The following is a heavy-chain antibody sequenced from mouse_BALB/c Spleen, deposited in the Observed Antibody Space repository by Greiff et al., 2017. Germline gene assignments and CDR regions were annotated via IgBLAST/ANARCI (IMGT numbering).Heavy chain of an antibody. J-gene: IGHJ1*01. Sequence: QVQLQQSAAELARPGASVKMSCKASGYTFTSYTMHWVKQRPGQGLEWFGYINPSSGYTEYNQKFKDKTTLTADKSSSTAYMQLSSLTSEDSAVYYCARSGYGSSYGWYFDVWGAGTTVTVSS. CDR1: GYTFTSYT. V-gene: IGHV1-4*02. CDR2: INPSSGYT. D-gene: IGHD1-1*01. CDR3: ARSGYGSSYGWYFDV.